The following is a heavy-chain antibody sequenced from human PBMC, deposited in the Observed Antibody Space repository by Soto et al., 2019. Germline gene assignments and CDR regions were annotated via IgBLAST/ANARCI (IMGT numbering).Heavy chain of an antibody. D-gene: IGHD2-15*01. V-gene: IGHV3-13*01. CDR3: ARGLLGAIDY. J-gene: IGHJ4*02. CDR2: IGTSDDT. Sequence: EVQLVESGGALVPPGGSLRLSCAASGFTFSYYAMHWVRQAEGKGLEWVAAIGTSDDTYYADSVQGRFSISREDAKDSLYLQMSSLRAEDTAVYYCARGLLGAIDYWGQGTLVTVSS. CDR1: GFTFSYYA.